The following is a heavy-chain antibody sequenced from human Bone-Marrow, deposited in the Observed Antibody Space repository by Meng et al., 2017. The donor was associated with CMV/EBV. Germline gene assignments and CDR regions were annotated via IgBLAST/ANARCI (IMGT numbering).Heavy chain of an antibody. CDR1: GYTLPSYA. D-gene: IGHD1-20*01. V-gene: IGHV1-3*01. J-gene: IGHJ5*02. CDR2: INAGNGNT. Sequence: ASGYTLPSYAMHWVRQAPGQRLEWMGWINAGNGNTKYSQKFQGRVTITRDTSASTAYMELSSLRSEDTAVYYCARGVPPVRLTGFDPWGQGTLVTVSS. CDR3: ARGVPPVRLTGFDP.